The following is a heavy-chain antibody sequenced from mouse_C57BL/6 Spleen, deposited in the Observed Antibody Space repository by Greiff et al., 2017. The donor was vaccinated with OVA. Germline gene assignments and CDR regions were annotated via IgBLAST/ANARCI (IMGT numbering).Heavy chain of an antibody. Sequence: VQLQQPGAELVKPGASVKMSCKASGYTFTSYWITWVKQRPGQGLEWIGDIYPGSGSTNYNEKFKSKATLTVDTSSSTAYMQLSSLTSEDSAVYYCARRAIYYGSSFYYFDYWGQGTTLTVSS. CDR2: IYPGSGST. J-gene: IGHJ2*01. D-gene: IGHD1-1*01. CDR3: ARRAIYYGSSFYYFDY. CDR1: GYTFTSYW. V-gene: IGHV1-55*01.